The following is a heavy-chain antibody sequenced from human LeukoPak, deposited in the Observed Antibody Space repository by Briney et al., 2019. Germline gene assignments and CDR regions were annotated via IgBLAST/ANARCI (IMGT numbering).Heavy chain of an antibody. CDR2: INHSGST. Sequence: SETLSLTCAVYGGSFSGYYWSWIRQPPGKGLEWIGEINHSGSTNYNPSLKSRVTISVDTSKNQFSLKLSSVTAADTAVYYCARGEGYYYDSSGPYYFDYWGQGTLVTVSS. CDR3: ARGEGYYYDSSGPYYFDY. J-gene: IGHJ4*02. D-gene: IGHD3-22*01. V-gene: IGHV4-34*01. CDR1: GGSFSGYY.